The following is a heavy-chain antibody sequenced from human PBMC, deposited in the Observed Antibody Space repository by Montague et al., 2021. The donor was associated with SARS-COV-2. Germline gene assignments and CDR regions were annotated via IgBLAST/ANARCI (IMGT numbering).Heavy chain of an antibody. CDR2: SSGSDGGT. J-gene: IGHJ6*02. CDR3: AKDSYYYGLGYGMDV. CDR1: GSTFSNSA. Sequence: SVRFSCAASGSTFSNSAMNWVRQAPGKGLEWVSGSSGSDGGTHYADSVKGRFTISRDNSKNVLYLQMNSLRAEDTALYYCAKDSYYYGLGYGMDVWGQGTTVTVSS. V-gene: IGHV3-23*01. D-gene: IGHD3-10*01.